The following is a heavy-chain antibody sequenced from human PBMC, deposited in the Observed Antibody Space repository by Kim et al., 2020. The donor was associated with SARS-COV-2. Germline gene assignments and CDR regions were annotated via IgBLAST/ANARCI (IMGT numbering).Heavy chain of an antibody. D-gene: IGHD4-17*01. Sequence: GGSLRLSCAASGFTFSSYAMSWVRQAPGKGLEWVSAISGSGGSTYYADSVKGRFTISRDNSKNTLYLQMNSLRAEDTAVYYCAKDRLDGDYRIGNYGMDVWGQGTTVTVSS. V-gene: IGHV3-23*01. CDR1: GFTFSSYA. CDR2: ISGSGGST. CDR3: AKDRLDGDYRIGNYGMDV. J-gene: IGHJ6*02.